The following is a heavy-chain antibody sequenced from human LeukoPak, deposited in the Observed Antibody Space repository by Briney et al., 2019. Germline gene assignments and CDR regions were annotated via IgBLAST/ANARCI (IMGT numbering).Heavy chain of an antibody. CDR3: AELGITMIGGV. V-gene: IGHV3-48*03. Sequence: GGSLRLSCAASGFTFSSYEMNWVRQAPGQGLEWVSYISSSGSTIYYADSVKGRFTVSRDNAKNSLYLQMNSLRAEDTAVYYCAELGITMIGGVWGKGTTVTISS. D-gene: IGHD3-10*02. CDR1: GFTFSSYE. CDR2: ISSSGSTI. J-gene: IGHJ6*04.